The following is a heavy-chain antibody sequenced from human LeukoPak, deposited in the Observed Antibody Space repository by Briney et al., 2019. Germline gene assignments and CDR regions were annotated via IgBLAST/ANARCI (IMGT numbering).Heavy chain of an antibody. J-gene: IGHJ4*02. CDR2: ISGSGGST. CDR1: GFTFSSYA. D-gene: IGHD5-18*01. Sequence: GGSLRLSCAASGFTFSSYAMSWVRQAPGKGLEWVSAISGSGGSTYYADSVKGRYTISRDNSKNTLYLQMNSLRAEDTAVYYCAKRGYSYGFFDYWGQGTLVTVSS. CDR3: AKRGYSYGFFDY. V-gene: IGHV3-23*01.